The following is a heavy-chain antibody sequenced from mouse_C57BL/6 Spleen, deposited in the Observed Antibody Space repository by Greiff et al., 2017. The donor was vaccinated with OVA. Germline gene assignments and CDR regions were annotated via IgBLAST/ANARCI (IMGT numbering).Heavy chain of an antibody. CDR2: IYPGDGDT. CDR3: AREAVVEGDYVDD. Sequence: QVQLQQSGPELVKPGASVKISCKASGSAFSSSWMNWVKQRPGKGLEWIGRIYPGDGDTNYNWKFKGKATLTADKSSSTAYMQLSSLTSEDSAVYFCAREAVVEGDYVDDWGQGTTLTVSS. J-gene: IGHJ2*01. CDR1: GSAFSSSW. D-gene: IGHD1-1*01. V-gene: IGHV1-82*01.